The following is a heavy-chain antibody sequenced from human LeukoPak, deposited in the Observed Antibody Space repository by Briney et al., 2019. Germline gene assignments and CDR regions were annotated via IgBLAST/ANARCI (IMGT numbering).Heavy chain of an antibody. J-gene: IGHJ5*02. CDR2: ISGGGGTV. Sequence: GGSLRFSCAASGFSFSDYYLTWIRQAPGKGLEWVSYISGGGGTVDYADSVKGRFTISRDNAKNSLYLQMNNLRVEDTAVYYCGRDPDYGGDPWGQGTLVTVSS. CDR3: GRDPDYGGDP. D-gene: IGHD4/OR15-4a*01. V-gene: IGHV3-11*04. CDR1: GFSFSDYY.